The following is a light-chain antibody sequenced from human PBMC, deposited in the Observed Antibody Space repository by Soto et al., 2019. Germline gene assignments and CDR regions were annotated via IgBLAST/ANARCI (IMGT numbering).Light chain of an antibody. CDR2: HAY. J-gene: IGKJ5*01. Sequence: EVVLTQSPVTLSLSPGERATLSCRASQSFRGLLAWYQQKPGQAPRLLIYHAYHSATGIPARFSGSGYGTDFTLTISSLEPEDSAVYYCQQHQMCPITFGQGTRLEIK. V-gene: IGKV3-11*01. CDR1: QSFRGL. CDR3: QQHQMCPIT.